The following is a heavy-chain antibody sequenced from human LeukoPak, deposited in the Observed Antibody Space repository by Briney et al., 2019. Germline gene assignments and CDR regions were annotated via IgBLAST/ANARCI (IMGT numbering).Heavy chain of an antibody. D-gene: IGHD6-13*01. Sequence: PGGSLRLSCAASGFTFSSYSMNWVRQAPGKGLEWVSSISSSSSYIYYADSVKGRFTISRDNAKNSLYLQMNSLRAEDTAVYYCARDGRHSSSWYEVDWFDPWGQGTLVTVSS. J-gene: IGHJ5*02. CDR1: GFTFSSYS. CDR2: ISSSSSYI. CDR3: ARDGRHSSSWYEVDWFDP. V-gene: IGHV3-21*01.